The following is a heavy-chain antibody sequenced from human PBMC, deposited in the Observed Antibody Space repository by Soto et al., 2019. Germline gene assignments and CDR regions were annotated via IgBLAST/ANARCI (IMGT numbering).Heavy chain of an antibody. CDR3: ARDGAAMVRGPHSFDY. CDR1: GGTFSSYA. CDR2: IIPIFGTA. J-gene: IGHJ4*02. V-gene: IGHV1-69*06. D-gene: IGHD3-10*01. Sequence: QVQLVQSGAEVKKPGSSVKVSCKASGGTFSSYAISWVRQAPGQGREWMGGIIPIFGTANDAQKFQGRVTITADKSTSTAYMELSSLRSEDTAVYYCARDGAAMVRGPHSFDYWGQGTLVTVSS.